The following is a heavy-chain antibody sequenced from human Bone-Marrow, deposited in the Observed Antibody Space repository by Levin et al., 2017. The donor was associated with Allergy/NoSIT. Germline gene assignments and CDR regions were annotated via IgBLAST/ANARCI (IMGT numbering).Heavy chain of an antibody. CDR3: ARERGSRGSGMIFHP. CDR1: GFIVSDYG. CDR2: LSYDGSDT. D-gene: IGHD3-10*01. V-gene: IGHV3-30-3*01. J-gene: IGHJ5*02. Sequence: LSLTCAPSGFIVSDYGMHWVRQAPGKGLEWVAFLSYDGSDTYYAGSVRGRFTISRDDSKNTLYLQMSGLGADDTAVYYCARERGSRGSGMIFHPWGQGTLVTVSS.